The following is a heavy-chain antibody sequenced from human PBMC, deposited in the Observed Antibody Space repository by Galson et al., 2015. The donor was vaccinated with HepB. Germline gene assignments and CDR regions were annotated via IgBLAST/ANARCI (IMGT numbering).Heavy chain of an antibody. J-gene: IGHJ6*02. Sequence: SLRLSCAASGFTFSSYGMHWVRQAPGKGLEWVAVIWYDGSNKHYADSVKGRFTISRDNSKNTLYLQMNSLRAEDTAVYYCAKDQGMDVWGQGTTVTVSS. V-gene: IGHV3-33*06. CDR2: IWYDGSNK. CDR3: AKDQGMDV. CDR1: GFTFSSYG.